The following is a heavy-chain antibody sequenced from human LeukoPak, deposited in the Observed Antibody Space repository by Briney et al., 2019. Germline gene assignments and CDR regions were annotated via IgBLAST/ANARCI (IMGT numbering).Heavy chain of an antibody. Sequence: GGSLRLSCAASGFAFSDHHMDWVRQAPGEGLEWVARIRNKANRYTTEYAASVKGRFTISRDDSENSLYLQMDSLKTEDTAVYYCARSPLGIAPFDYWGQGTLVTVSS. D-gene: IGHD7-27*01. J-gene: IGHJ4*02. CDR1: GFAFSDHH. CDR2: IRNKANRYTT. CDR3: ARSPLGIAPFDY. V-gene: IGHV3-72*01.